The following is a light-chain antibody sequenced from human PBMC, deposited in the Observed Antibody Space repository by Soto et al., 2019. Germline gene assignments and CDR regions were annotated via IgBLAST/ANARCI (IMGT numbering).Light chain of an antibody. CDR3: CSYAGSSTLVV. V-gene: IGLV2-23*01. J-gene: IGLJ2*01. CDR1: SSDVGGYNY. Sequence: QSVLTQPASVSGSPGQSITISCTGTSSDVGGYNYVSWYQQHPGKAPKLMIYEGSKRPSGVSNRFSGSKSGNTASLTISGLQAEDEADYYCCSYAGSSTLVVFGGGTQLTVL. CDR2: EGS.